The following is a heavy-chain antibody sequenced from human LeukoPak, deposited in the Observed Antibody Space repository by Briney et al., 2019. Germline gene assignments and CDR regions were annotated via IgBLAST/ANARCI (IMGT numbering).Heavy chain of an antibody. D-gene: IGHD3-16*01. CDR2: IRSKAYGGTT. J-gene: IGHJ4*02. CDR3: TRGGPEGGDYDVY. CDR1: GFTFGDYA. Sequence: SGGSLRLSCTASGFTFGDYAMSWFRQAPGKGLEWVGFIRSKAYGGTTEYAASVKGRFTISRDDSKSIAYLQMNSLKTEDTAVYYCTRGGPEGGDYDVYWGQGTLVTVSS. V-gene: IGHV3-49*03.